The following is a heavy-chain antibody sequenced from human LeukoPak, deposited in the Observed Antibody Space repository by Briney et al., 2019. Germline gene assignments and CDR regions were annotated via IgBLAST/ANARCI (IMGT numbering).Heavy chain of an antibody. CDR1: GDSISSSSSY. D-gene: IGHD6-19*01. Sequence: SETLSLTCTVSGDSISSSSSYWGWIRQPPGEGLEWIGSIYYSGSTNYNPSLKSRVTISVDTSKNQFSLKLSSVTAADTAVYYCARLAVAGSFDYWGQGTPVTVSS. J-gene: IGHJ4*02. CDR2: IYYSGST. CDR3: ARLAVAGSFDY. V-gene: IGHV4-39*07.